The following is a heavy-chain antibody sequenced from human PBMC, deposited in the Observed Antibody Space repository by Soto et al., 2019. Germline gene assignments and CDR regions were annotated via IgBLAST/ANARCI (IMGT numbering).Heavy chain of an antibody. CDR1: GGSFSSYT. J-gene: IGHJ3*02. CDR2: IVPMVGRT. D-gene: IGHD3-10*01. V-gene: IGHV1-69*02. CDR3: ALDSGSDVFDI. Sequence: QVQLVQSGAEVKKTGSSVKVSCKASGGSFSSYTISWVRQAPGQGLEWMGRIVPMVGRTIYAQKFQGRVAISADKSTTTAYMDLSKLASQDTAMYYCALDSGSDVFDIWGQGTLVTVSS.